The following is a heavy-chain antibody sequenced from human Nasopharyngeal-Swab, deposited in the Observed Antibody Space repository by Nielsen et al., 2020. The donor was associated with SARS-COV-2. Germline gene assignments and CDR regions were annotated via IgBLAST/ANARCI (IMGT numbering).Heavy chain of an antibody. V-gene: IGHV4-59*01. D-gene: IGHD2-2*01. CDR3: ARDWLETDCSSTSCYEGDYYYYGMDV. CDR1: GGSISSYY. Sequence: SETLSLTCTVSGGSISSYYWSWIRQPPGKGLEWIGYIYYSGSTNYNPSLKSRVTISVDTSKNQFSLKLSSVTAADTAVYYCARDWLETDCSSTSCYEGDYYYYGMDVWGQGTTVTVSS. J-gene: IGHJ6*02. CDR2: IYYSGST.